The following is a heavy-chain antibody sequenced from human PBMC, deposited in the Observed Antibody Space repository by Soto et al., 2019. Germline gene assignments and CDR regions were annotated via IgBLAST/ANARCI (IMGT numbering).Heavy chain of an antibody. J-gene: IGHJ6*02. CDR2: ISGSGGST. CDR1: GFTFSSYA. V-gene: IGHV3-23*01. Sequence: EVQLLESGGGLVQPGGSLRLSCAASGFTFSSYAMSWVRQAPGKGLEWVSAISGSGGSTYYADSVKGRFTISRDNSKNTLYLQMNSLRAEDTAVYYCAKALLPAAMSTAFYGMDVWGQGTTVTVSS. D-gene: IGHD2-2*01. CDR3: AKALLPAAMSTAFYGMDV.